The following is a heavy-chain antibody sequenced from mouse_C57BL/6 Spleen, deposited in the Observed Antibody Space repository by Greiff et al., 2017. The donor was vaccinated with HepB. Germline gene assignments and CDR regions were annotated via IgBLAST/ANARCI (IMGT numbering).Heavy chain of an antibody. D-gene: IGHD2-4*01. CDR3: ARDGNYDYDGFAY. V-gene: IGHV5-4*01. Sequence: EVQLKESGGGLVKPGGSLKLSCAASGFTFSSYAMSWVRQTPEKRLEWVATISDGGSYTYYPDNVKGRFTISRDNAKNNLYLQMSHLKSEDTAMYYCARDGNYDYDGFAYWGQGTLVTVSA. CDR1: GFTFSSYA. J-gene: IGHJ3*01. CDR2: ISDGGSYT.